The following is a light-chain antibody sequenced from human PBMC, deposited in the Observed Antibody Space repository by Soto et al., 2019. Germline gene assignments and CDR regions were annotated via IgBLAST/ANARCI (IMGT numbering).Light chain of an antibody. CDR3: QQYGYPQLT. CDR1: QSISSNY. V-gene: IGKV3-20*01. J-gene: IGKJ4*01. CDR2: GAS. Sequence: EIVLTQSPGTLSLSPGETVTLSCRASQSISSNYVAWFQHKPGQAPRLLLSGASSRAPGIPERFSGSGSWTDFSRTINRLEPEDSAVFYCQQYGYPQLTFGGGTKVEIK.